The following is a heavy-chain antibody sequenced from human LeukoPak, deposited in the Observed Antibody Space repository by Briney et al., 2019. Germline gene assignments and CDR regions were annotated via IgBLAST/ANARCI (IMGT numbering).Heavy chain of an antibody. D-gene: IGHD5-24*01. J-gene: IGHJ3*02. CDR3: ARFGRDGYNWSGDDAFDI. Sequence: SETLSLTCTVSGGSISSSSYYWGWIRQPPGKGLEWIGSIYYSGSTYYNPSLKSRVTISVDTSKNQFSLKLSSVTAADTAVYYCARFGRDGYNWSGDDAFDIWGQGTMVTVSS. V-gene: IGHV4-39*07. CDR1: GGSISSSSYY. CDR2: IYYSGST.